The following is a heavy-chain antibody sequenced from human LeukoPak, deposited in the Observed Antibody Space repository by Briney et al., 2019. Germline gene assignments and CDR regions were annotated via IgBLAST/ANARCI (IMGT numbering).Heavy chain of an antibody. Sequence: PSETLSLTCTVSGGSISSSHWWTWVRQPPGKGLEWIGEIHHSGSTKDSPSLRSRVTISLDKSKNQFSLNLTSVTAADTAVYYCARGVSNLDYWGQGTLVTVSS. CDR1: GGSISSSHW. CDR3: ARGVSNLDY. CDR2: IHHSGST. J-gene: IGHJ4*02. V-gene: IGHV4-4*02. D-gene: IGHD3-10*01.